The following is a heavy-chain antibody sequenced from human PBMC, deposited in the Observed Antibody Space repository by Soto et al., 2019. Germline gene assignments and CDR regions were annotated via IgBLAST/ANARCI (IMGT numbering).Heavy chain of an antibody. CDR2: ISGSGGST. CDR1: GFTFSSYA. CDR3: AKIWAAAGFGGKYFQH. V-gene: IGHV3-23*01. D-gene: IGHD6-13*01. Sequence: GGSLRLSCAASGFTFSSYAMSWVRQAPGKGLEWVSAISGSGGSTYYADSVKGRFTISRDNSKNTLYLQMNSLRAEDTAVYYCAKIWAAAGFGGKYFQHWGQGTLVTVSS. J-gene: IGHJ1*01.